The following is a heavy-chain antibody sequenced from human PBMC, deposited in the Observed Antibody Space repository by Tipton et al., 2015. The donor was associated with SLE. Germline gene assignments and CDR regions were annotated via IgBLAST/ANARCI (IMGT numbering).Heavy chain of an antibody. CDR2: IWYDGSNT. CDR1: GFTFSSYG. Sequence: SLRLSCAASGFTFSSYGMHWVRQAPGKGLEWVAVIWYDGSNTYYADSVKGRFTISRDNSKNTLYLQMNSLRAEDTAVYYCAKGDYCGSGTPHAFDIWGQGTMVTVSS. D-gene: IGHD3-10*01. CDR3: AKGDYCGSGTPHAFDI. V-gene: IGHV3-30*18. J-gene: IGHJ3*02.